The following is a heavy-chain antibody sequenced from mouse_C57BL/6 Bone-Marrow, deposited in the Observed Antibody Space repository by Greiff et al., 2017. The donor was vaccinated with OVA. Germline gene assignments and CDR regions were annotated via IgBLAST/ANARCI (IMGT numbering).Heavy chain of an antibody. J-gene: IGHJ3*01. Sequence: VQLQESGAELVKPGASVKLSCKASGYTFTEYTIHWVKQRSGQGLEWIGWFYPGSGSIKYNEKFKDKATWTADKSSSTVYMELSRLTSEDSAVYFCARYGPSLYEYDAVWFAYWGQGTLVTVSA. D-gene: IGHD2-4*01. CDR3: ARYGPSLYEYDAVWFAY. CDR1: GYTFTEYT. V-gene: IGHV1-62-2*01. CDR2: FYPGSGSI.